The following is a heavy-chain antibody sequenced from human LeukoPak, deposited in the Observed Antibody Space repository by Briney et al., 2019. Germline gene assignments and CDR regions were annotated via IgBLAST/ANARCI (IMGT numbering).Heavy chain of an antibody. CDR3: ARDRPLGYCSSTSRYPYYYGMDV. CDR2: IYTSGST. V-gene: IGHV4-4*07. CDR1: GGSISSYY. Sequence: SETLSLTCTVSGGSISSYYWSWIRQPAGKGLEWIGRIYTSGSTNYNPSLKSRVTMSVDTSKNQFSLKLSPVTAADTAVYYCARDRPLGYCSSTSRYPYYYGMDVWGQGTTVTVSS. J-gene: IGHJ6*02. D-gene: IGHD2-2*01.